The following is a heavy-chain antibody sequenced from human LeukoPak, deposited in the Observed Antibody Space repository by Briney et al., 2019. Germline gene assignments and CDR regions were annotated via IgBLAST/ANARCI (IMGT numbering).Heavy chain of an antibody. CDR2: ISGSGGTA. V-gene: IGHV3-23*01. D-gene: IGHD3-22*01. CDR1: GFTFNNYA. J-gene: IGHJ1*01. CDR3: AKEEGYYYDSGGYYVEYFQH. Sequence: GGSLRLSCAASGFTFNNYAMSWVRQAPGKGLEWVSAISGSGGTAYYADSVKGRFTFSRDNSKNTLYLQMNSLRAEDTAVYSCAKEEGYYYDSGGYYVEYFQHWGQGTLVTVSS.